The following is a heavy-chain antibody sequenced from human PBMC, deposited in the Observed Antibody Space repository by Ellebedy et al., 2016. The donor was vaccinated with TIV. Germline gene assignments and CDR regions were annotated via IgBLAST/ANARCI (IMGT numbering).Heavy chain of an antibody. CDR3: ARDSHYGYAMDV. D-gene: IGHD3-10*01. V-gene: IGHV3-48*02. Sequence: GESLKISCAAFGFPLSGYSMNWVRQAPGKGLEWLSHIDSGSRTIYYADSVTGRFTIFRDNAGNSLYLQMNRLRDEDTAVYYCARDSHYGYAMDVWGQGTTVTVSS. CDR2: IDSGSRTI. J-gene: IGHJ6*02. CDR1: GFPLSGYS.